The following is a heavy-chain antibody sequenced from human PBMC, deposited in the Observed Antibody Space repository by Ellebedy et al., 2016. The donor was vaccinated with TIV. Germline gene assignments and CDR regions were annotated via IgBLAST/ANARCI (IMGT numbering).Heavy chain of an antibody. CDR3: AKSPRPSTVTYFDH. CDR2: ISYEGSNK. V-gene: IGHV3-30*18. CDR1: GFTFSSYA. D-gene: IGHD4-17*01. J-gene: IGHJ4*02. Sequence: GGSLRLXXAASGFTFSSYAMHWVRQAPGKGLEWVAFISYEGSNKHYADSVRGRFTISRDNFKNTLFLQLNSLRPEDTAVFYCAKSPRPSTVTYFDHWGQGTLVTVSS.